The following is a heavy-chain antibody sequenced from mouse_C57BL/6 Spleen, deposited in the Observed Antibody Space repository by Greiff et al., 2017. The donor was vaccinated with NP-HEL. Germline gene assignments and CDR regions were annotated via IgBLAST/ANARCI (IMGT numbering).Heavy chain of an antibody. CDR2: IYPGSGNT. J-gene: IGHJ3*01. CDR1: GYSFTSYN. Sequence: VQLQQSGPELVKPGASVKISCKASGYSFTSYNIHWVKQRPGQGLEWIGWIYPGSGNTKYNEKFKGKATLTADTSSSTAYMQLSSLTSEDSAVYYCARGGYGSSWAWFAYWGQGTLVTVSA. D-gene: IGHD1-1*01. V-gene: IGHV1-66*01. CDR3: ARGGYGSSWAWFAY.